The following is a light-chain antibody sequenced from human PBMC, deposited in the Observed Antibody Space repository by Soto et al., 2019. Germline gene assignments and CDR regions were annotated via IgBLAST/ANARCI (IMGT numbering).Light chain of an antibody. J-gene: IGLJ2*01. Sequence: QSALTQPPSASGSPGQSVTISCTGTSSDVGGYNYVSWYQQHPGKAPKLMIYEVSKRPSGVPDRFSGSKSGNTASLTVSGPQVEYEADYYCRSFEDSKNLLFGGGTTLTVL. CDR3: RSFEDSKNLL. V-gene: IGLV2-8*01. CDR2: EVS. CDR1: SSDVGGYNY.